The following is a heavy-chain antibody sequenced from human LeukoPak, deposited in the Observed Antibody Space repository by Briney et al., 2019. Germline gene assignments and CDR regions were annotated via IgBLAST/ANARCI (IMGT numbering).Heavy chain of an antibody. CDR3: AGTLYSSSWDAFDI. CDR2: INPNSGGT. D-gene: IGHD6-13*01. CDR1: GYTFTGYY. Sequence: ASVKVSFKASGYTFTGYYMHWVRQAPGQGLEWMGWINPNSGGTNYAQKFQGWVTMTRDTSISTAYMELSRLRFDDTAVYYCAGTLYSSSWDAFDIWGQGTMVTVSS. V-gene: IGHV1-2*04. J-gene: IGHJ3*02.